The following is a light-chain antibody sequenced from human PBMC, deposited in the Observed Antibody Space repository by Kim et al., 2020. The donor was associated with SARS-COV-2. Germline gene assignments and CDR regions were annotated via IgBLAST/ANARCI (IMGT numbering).Light chain of an antibody. Sequence: PGKTAKITCGGNNIGSKSVHWYQQEPGQAPVLVIYYDSDRPSGIPERFSGSTSGNTATLTIGRVEAGDEADYYWQVWDSSSDHWVFGGGTQLTVL. CDR1: NIGSKS. CDR2: YDS. J-gene: IGLJ3*02. CDR3: QVWDSSSDHWV. V-gene: IGLV3-21*04.